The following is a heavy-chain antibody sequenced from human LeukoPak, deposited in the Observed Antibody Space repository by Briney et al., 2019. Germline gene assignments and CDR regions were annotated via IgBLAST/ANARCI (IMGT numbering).Heavy chain of an antibody. CDR3: AKDLSVVRHGSGYFDY. CDR2: INATGGST. J-gene: IGHJ4*02. CDR1: GFPSSSYA. V-gene: IGHV3-23*01. D-gene: IGHD3-10*01. Sequence: GSLRLSFAAAGFPSSSYAMNWVRPAPGKGLEWVSGINATGGSTSYADSVKGRFTISRDNSKNTLYLQMHSLRAEDTAVYYCAKDLSVVRHGSGYFDYWGQGTLVTVSS.